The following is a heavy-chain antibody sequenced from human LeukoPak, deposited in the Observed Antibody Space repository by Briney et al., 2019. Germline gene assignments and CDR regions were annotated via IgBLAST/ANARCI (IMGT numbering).Heavy chain of an antibody. CDR1: GYTFTSYG. CDR2: ISAYNGNT. J-gene: IGHJ6*03. D-gene: IGHD3-3*01. V-gene: IGHV1-18*01. CDR3: ARNTFGAYFGVVQYMDV. Sequence: ASVKVSCKASGYTFTSYGISWVRQAPGQGLEWMGWISAYNGNTNYAQKLQGRVTMTTDTSTSTAYMELRSLRSDDTAVYYCARNTFGAYFGVVQYMDVWGKGTTVTVSS.